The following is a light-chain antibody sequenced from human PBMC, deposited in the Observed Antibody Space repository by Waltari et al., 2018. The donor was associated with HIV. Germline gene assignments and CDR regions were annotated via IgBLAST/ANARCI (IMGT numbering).Light chain of an antibody. V-gene: IGLV2-14*01. CDR2: EDN. J-gene: IGLJ2*01. CDR3: SSYTDSSVI. Sequence: QSALTQPASVSGSPGQSITISCTGASSAIGTYKYVSWYQHHPGIAPKLIIYEDNNRPSGVSNRFSGSKSGKTASLTISGLQAEDESDYYCSSYTDSSVIFGGGTKVTVL. CDR1: SSAIGTYKY.